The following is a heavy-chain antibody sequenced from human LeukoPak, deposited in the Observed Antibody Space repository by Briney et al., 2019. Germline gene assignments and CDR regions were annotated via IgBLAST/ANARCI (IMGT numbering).Heavy chain of an antibody. V-gene: IGHV3-21*01. J-gene: IGHJ4*02. CDR3: ARDWLQGSSGWY. CDR2: ISSSSSYI. D-gene: IGHD6-19*01. CDR1: GFTFSSYS. Sequence: PGGSLRLSCAASGFTFSSYSMNWVRAAPGKGLEWVSSISSSSSYIYYADTVKGRFTISRDNAKNSLYMQINSLRAEDTAVYYCARDWLQGSSGWYWGQGTLVTVSS.